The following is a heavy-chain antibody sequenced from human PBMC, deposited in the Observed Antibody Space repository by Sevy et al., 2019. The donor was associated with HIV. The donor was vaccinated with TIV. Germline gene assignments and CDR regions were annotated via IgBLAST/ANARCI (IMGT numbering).Heavy chain of an antibody. Sequence: SETLSLTCTVSGGSITSLYWNWIRQPPGKGLEWIANIYYNGHINYNPSLKSRVTLSLYTSTNQFSLRLNSVTAADTAMYYCAVEHAWGRAYSWGQGTLVTVSS. CDR1: GGSITSLY. V-gene: IGHV4-59*08. CDR3: AVEHAWGRAYS. D-gene: IGHD1-26*01. CDR2: IYYNGHI. J-gene: IGHJ4*02.